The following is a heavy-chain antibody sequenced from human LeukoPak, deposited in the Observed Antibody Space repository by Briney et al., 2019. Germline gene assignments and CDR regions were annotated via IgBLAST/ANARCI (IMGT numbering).Heavy chain of an antibody. CDR3: ARESRTGTFDY. CDR1: GFTFSSYS. J-gene: IGHJ4*02. Sequence: PGGSLRLSXAASGFTFSSYSMNWVRQAPGKGLEWVLSISSSSSYIYYADLVKGRFTISRDNAKNSLYLQMNSLRAEDTAVYYCARESRTGTFDYWGQGTLVTVSS. D-gene: IGHD1-1*01. V-gene: IGHV3-21*04. CDR2: ISSSSSYI.